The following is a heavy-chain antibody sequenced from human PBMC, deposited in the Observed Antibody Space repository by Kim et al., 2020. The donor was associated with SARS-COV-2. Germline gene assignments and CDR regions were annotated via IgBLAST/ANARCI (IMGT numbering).Heavy chain of an antibody. V-gene: IGHV3-7*03. CDR1: GFTFSSTW. CDR2: IKQDANEK. Sequence: GGSLRLSCAASGFTFSSTWMSWVRQAPGKGLEWVANIKQDANEKYYVDSVEGRFTISRDNAKNLVYLEMNSLRVEDTAVYYCAREGARGLCSTSTCLNRFDPWGQGTLVVVSS. D-gene: IGHD1-1*01. J-gene: IGHJ5*02. CDR3: AREGARGLCSTSTCLNRFDP.